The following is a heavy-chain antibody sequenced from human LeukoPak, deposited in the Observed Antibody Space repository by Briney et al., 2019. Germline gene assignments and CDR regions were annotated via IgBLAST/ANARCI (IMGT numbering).Heavy chain of an antibody. D-gene: IGHD3-10*01. Sequence: SVKVSCKASGGTFSSYAISWVRQAPGQGLEWMGRIIPIFGTANYAQKFQGRVTITTDESTSTAYMELSSLRSEDTAVYYCARESRVRGVTITRWFDPWGQGTLVTVSS. CDR1: GGTFSSYA. CDR2: IIPIFGTA. CDR3: ARESRVRGVTITRWFDP. V-gene: IGHV1-69*05. J-gene: IGHJ5*02.